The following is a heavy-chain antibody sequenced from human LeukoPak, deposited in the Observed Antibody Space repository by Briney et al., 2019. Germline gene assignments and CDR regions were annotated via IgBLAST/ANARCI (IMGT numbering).Heavy chain of an antibody. CDR2: ISSSGGTR. CDR1: EFAFSVYE. J-gene: IGHJ4*02. Sequence: PGGSLRLPCAASEFAFSVYEMYWVRQAPGKGLEWVSYISSSGGTRYYADSVKGRFTISRDNAKNSLYLQMNSLRAEDTAVYYCTTLTVASSFDSSGQGALVTVSS. D-gene: IGHD6-19*01. V-gene: IGHV3-48*03. CDR3: TTLTVASSFDS.